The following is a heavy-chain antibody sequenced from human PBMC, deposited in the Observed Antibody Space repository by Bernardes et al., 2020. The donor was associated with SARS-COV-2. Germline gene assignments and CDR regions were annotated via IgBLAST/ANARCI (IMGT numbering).Heavy chain of an antibody. Sequence: SETLSLTCTVSGASIHNYYWTWIRQPPGKGLEWIARIDYTGTTTYNPSLYNPALKSRVTISVDMSKNQFSLRLNSVTAADTAVDYCARGLYFGELSLDFWGQGSLVTVSS. CDR3: ARGLYFGELSLDF. CDR1: GASIHNYY. D-gene: IGHD3-10*01. CDR2: IDYTGTT. V-gene: IGHV4-59*01. J-gene: IGHJ4*02.